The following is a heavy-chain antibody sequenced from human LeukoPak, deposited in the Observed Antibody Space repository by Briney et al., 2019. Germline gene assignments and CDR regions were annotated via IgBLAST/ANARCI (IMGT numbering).Heavy chain of an antibody. CDR1: GYTFTSYG. V-gene: IGHV1-18*01. Sequence: ASVKVSCKASGYTFTSYGISWVRQAPGQGLEWMGRISAYNGNTNYAQKLQGRVTMTTDTSTSTAYMELRSLRSDDTAVYYCARGVLRFLEWLSYFDYWGQGTLVTVSS. CDR2: ISAYNGNT. J-gene: IGHJ4*02. CDR3: ARGVLRFLEWLSYFDY. D-gene: IGHD3-3*01.